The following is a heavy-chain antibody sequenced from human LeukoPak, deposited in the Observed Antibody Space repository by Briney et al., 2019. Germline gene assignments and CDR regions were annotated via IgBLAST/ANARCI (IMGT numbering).Heavy chain of an antibody. D-gene: IGHD6-13*01. V-gene: IGHV4-38-2*02. CDR3: ARAYFSSWYMNWFDP. CDR1: GYSISSGYY. J-gene: IGHJ5*02. CDR2: IYPSGST. Sequence: PSETLSLTCTVSGYSISSGYYWGWIRQPPGKGLEWIGSIYPSGSTYYYPSLKSRVTMSLDTSKNQFSLKLSSVTAADTAVYYCARAYFSSWYMNWFDPWGQGTLVTVSS.